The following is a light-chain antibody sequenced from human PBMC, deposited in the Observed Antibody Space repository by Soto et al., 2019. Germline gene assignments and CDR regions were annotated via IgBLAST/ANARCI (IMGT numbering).Light chain of an antibody. CDR3: QHYVSPPIT. V-gene: IGKV3-20*01. CDR1: QSVTSNY. CDR2: GAS. J-gene: IGKJ5*01. Sequence: EIVLTQSPGTLSLSPGERATLSCRASQSVTSNYLAWYQQKPDQAPRLLVYGASSRATGISDRFSGSGSGTDFTLTISRLEPEDFAVYYCQHYVSPPITFGQGTRLEIK.